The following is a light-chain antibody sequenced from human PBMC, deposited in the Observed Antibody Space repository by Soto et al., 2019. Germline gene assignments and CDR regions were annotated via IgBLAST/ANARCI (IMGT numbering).Light chain of an antibody. CDR3: QSYDSTLSARYV. CDR2: GNI. J-gene: IGLJ1*01. CDR1: SSNIGAGYD. Sequence: QSVLTQPPSVPGAPGQRVTISCTGSSSNIGAGYDVHWYQQRPGTAPKLLIFGNINRPSGVPDRFSGSKSGTSASLAITGLQPEDEGDYYCQSYDSTLSARYVFGTGTKLTVL. V-gene: IGLV1-40*01.